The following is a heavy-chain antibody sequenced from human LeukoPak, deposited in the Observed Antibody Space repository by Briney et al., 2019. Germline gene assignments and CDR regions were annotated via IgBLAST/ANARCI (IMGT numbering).Heavy chain of an antibody. CDR1: GFTVSRYW. J-gene: IGHJ4*02. CDR3: AREEQLFFDY. V-gene: IGHV3-7*01. D-gene: IGHD6-6*01. CDR2: IKQDGSEK. Sequence: SGGYLRRSCAASGFTVSRYWMSWVRQAPGKGLEWVANIKQDGSEKYYVDSVKGRFTISRDNAKNSLYLQMNSLRAEDTAVYYCAREEQLFFDYWGQGTLVTVSS.